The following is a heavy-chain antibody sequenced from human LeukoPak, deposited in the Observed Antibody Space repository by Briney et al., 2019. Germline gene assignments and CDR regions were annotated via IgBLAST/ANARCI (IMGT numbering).Heavy chain of an antibody. J-gene: IGHJ4*02. CDR3: ARFFYSEPDGAAAALIDY. V-gene: IGHV1-2*02. CDR2: INPNSGGT. CDR1: GYTFTGYY. Sequence: ASVKVSCKASGYTFTGYYMHWVRQAPGQGLEWMGWINPNSGGTNYAQKLQGRVTMTRDTSISTAYMELSRLRSDDTAVYYCARFFYSEPDGAAAALIDYWGQGTLVTVSS. D-gene: IGHD6-13*01.